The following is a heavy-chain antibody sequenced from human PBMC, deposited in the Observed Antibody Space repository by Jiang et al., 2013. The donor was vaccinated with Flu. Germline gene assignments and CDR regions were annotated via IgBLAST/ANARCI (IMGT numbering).Heavy chain of an antibody. CDR1: GGTFSSYA. CDR3: ARDPTDYYYGSGSPRTYYFDY. V-gene: IGHV1-69*04. Sequence: GAEVKKPGSSVKVSCKASGGTFSSYAISWVRQAPGQGLEWMGRIIPILGIANYAQKFQGRVTITADKSTSTAHMELSSLRSEDTAVYYCARDPTDYYYGSGSPRTYYFDYWGQGTLVTVSS. CDR2: IIPILGIA. D-gene: IGHD3-10*01. J-gene: IGHJ4*02.